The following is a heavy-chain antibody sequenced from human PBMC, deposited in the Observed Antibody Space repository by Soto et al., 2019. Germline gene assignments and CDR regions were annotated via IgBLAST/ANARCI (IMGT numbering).Heavy chain of an antibody. J-gene: IGHJ4*02. CDR2: IYPSGMP. V-gene: IGHV4-30-2*01. Sequence: SETLSLTCTVSGGSISNAAYSWSWIRQPPGKGLEWIGYIYPSGMPSYNPSLRSRVTISIDRSNDQFSLNLKSVTAADTAVYYCARERGGYGLFDSWGQETLVTVSS. CDR1: GGSISNAAYS. D-gene: IGHD5-18*01. CDR3: ARERGGYGLFDS.